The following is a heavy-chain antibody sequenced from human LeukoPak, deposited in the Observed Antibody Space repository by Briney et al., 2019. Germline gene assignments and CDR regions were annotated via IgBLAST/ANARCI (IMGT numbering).Heavy chain of an antibody. Sequence: ASVKVSCKASGYTFTGYYMHWVRQAPGQGLEWMGWINPNRGGTNYAQKFQGRVTMTRDMSTSTVYMELSSLRSEDTAVYYCAIDKYGGNPWFDPWGQGTLVTVSS. CDR2: INPNRGGT. D-gene: IGHD4-23*01. CDR1: GYTFTGYY. CDR3: AIDKYGGNPWFDP. V-gene: IGHV1-2*02. J-gene: IGHJ5*02.